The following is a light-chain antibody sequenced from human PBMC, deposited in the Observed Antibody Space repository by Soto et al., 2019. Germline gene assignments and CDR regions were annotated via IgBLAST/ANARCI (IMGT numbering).Light chain of an antibody. CDR2: GAS. Sequence: EIVLTQSPGTLSLSPGERATLSCRASQSVRSSFLAWYQQKPGQAPRLFIYGASSRATGIPDRFSGSGSGTAFTLTISRLEPEDFSEYYCQQYGSSPLTFGGGTKVEIK. CDR1: QSVRSSF. CDR3: QQYGSSPLT. J-gene: IGKJ4*01. V-gene: IGKV3-20*01.